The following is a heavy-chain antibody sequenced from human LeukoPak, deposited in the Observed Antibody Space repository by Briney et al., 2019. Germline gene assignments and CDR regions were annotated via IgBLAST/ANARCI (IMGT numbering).Heavy chain of an antibody. CDR1: GASISSRF. CDR2: IFYTGIT. Sequence: SETLSLTCTVSGASISSRFWSWIRQPPGKGLEWIGYIFYTGITNYNPSLKSRVTISVDTSKNQFSLKMSSVTAADTAVYYCARDGYSGTSHFDHWGQGTLVTVSS. J-gene: IGHJ4*02. CDR3: ARDGYSGTSHFDH. V-gene: IGHV4-59*11. D-gene: IGHD1-26*01.